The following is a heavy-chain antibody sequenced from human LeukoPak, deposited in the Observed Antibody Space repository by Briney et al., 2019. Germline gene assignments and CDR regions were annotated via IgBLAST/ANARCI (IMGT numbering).Heavy chain of an antibody. CDR3: ARDPDHAFDI. CDR2: ITTSSDTI. Sequence: PGGSLRLSCAASGFNFSTYTMNWVRQAPGKGLEWLSYITTSSDTIYYADSVKGRSTISRDNAKNSLYLQMNSLRAEDTAVYYCARDPDHAFDIWGQGTMVTVSS. CDR1: GFNFSTYT. V-gene: IGHV3-48*04. J-gene: IGHJ3*02.